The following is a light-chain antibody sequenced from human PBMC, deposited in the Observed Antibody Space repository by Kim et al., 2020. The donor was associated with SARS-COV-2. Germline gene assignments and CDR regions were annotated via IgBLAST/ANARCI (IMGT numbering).Light chain of an antibody. J-gene: IGKJ5*01. CDR2: GAS. CDR3: QRYGRSPPMT. V-gene: IGKV3-20*01. CDR1: QTVGAY. Sequence: SPGERATLSCRASQTVGAYLAWYQQKPGQALRLLIYGASSRAIGIPDRFSGSGSGTDFILTISTLEPEDFGVYYCQRYGRSPPMTFGQGTRLEIK.